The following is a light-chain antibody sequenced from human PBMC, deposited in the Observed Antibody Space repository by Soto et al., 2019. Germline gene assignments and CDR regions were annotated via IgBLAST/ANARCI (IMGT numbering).Light chain of an antibody. CDR3: QQYHNWPPQYT. V-gene: IGKV3-15*01. CDR1: QTVASN. Sequence: VMTQSPASLSASPGDGATLSCRASQTVASNLAWYQQKPGQGPRLLIHGASTRAAGVPARFSGSGSGTDFTLTISSLQSEDFAVYYCQQYHNWPPQYTFGQGTKLQIK. CDR2: GAS. J-gene: IGKJ2*01.